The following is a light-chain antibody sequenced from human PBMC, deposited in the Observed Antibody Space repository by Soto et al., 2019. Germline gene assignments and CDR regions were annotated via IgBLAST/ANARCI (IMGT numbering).Light chain of an antibody. V-gene: IGKV1-8*01. CDR3: QQYYSYPRYT. CDR2: AAS. Sequence: AIRMTQSPSSFSASTGDRVTITCRASQGISSYLAWYQQKPGKAPKLLIYAASTLQSGVPSRFSGSGSGTDFTLTISCLQYEDFATYYCQQYYSYPRYTFGQGTKLEIK. CDR1: QGISSY. J-gene: IGKJ2*01.